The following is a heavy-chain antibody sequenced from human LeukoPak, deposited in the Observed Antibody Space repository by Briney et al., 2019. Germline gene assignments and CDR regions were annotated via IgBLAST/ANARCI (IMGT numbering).Heavy chain of an antibody. CDR3: ASLMNTVTRGDY. V-gene: IGHV4-59*01. CDR1: GGSISSYY. CDR2: IYYSGST. Sequence: SETLSLTCTVSGGSISSYYWSWIRQPPGKGLEWIGYIYYSGSTNHNPSLKSRVTMSVDTSKNQFSLNLSSVTAADTAVYYCASLMNTVTRGDYWGQGTLVTVSS. D-gene: IGHD4-17*01. J-gene: IGHJ4*02.